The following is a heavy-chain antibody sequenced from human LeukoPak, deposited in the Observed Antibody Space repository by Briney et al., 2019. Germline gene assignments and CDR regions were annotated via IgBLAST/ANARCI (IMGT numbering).Heavy chain of an antibody. CDR2: IIPILGIA. Sequence: SVKVSCKASGGTFSSYAISWVRQAPGQGLEWMGRIIPILGIANYAQKFQGRVTITADKSTSTAYMELSSLRSEDTAVYYCASGVVRGVDWFDPWGQGTLVTVSS. CDR3: ASGVVRGVDWFDP. V-gene: IGHV1-69*04. J-gene: IGHJ5*02. D-gene: IGHD3-10*01. CDR1: GGTFSSYA.